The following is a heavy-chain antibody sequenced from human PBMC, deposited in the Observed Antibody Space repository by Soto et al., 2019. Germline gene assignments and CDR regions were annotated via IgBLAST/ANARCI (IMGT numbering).Heavy chain of an antibody. D-gene: IGHD5-18*01. J-gene: IGHJ4*02. CDR2: ISGSGGST. Sequence: GGSLRLSCAASGFTFSSYAMSWVRQAPGKGLEWVSAISGSGGSTYYADSVKGRSTISRDNSKNTLYLQMNSLRAEDTAVYYCAKGLDTAMVSPSFDYWGQGTLVTVSS. CDR3: AKGLDTAMVSPSFDY. CDR1: GFTFSSYA. V-gene: IGHV3-23*01.